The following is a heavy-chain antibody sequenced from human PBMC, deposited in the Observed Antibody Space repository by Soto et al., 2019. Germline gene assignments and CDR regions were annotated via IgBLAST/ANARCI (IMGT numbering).Heavy chain of an antibody. CDR3: AKDPLGRFYYYYGMDV. Sequence: EVQLLESGGGLVQPGGSLRLSCAASGFTFSSYAMSWVRQAPGKGLEWVSAISGSGGSTYYADSVKGRFTISRDNSKNTLYLRMNSLRAEDTAVYYCAKDPLGRFYYYYGMDVWGQGTTVTVSS. CDR2: ISGSGGST. J-gene: IGHJ6*02. V-gene: IGHV3-23*01. CDR1: GFTFSSYA.